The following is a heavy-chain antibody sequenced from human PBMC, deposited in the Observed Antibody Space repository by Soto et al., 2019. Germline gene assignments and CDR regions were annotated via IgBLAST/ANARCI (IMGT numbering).Heavy chain of an antibody. J-gene: IGHJ3*02. CDR3: ARAGPTVTDDAFDI. CDR2: IIPIFGTA. CDR1: GGTFSSYA. D-gene: IGHD4-17*01. Sequence: SVKVSCKASGGTFSSYAISWVRQAPGQGLEWMGGIIPIFGTANYAQKFQGRVTITADKSTSTAYMELSSLRSEDTAVYYCARAGPTVTDDAFDIWAQGTMVTVSS. V-gene: IGHV1-69*06.